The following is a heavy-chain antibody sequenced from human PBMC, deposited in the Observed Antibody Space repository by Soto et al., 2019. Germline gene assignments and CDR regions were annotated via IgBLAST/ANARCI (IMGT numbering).Heavy chain of an antibody. CDR1: GFTFGSYT. V-gene: IGHV3-23*01. CDR2: IDGSGTAT. D-gene: IGHD2-21*02. J-gene: IGHJ4*02. CDR3: AKTGPVTARIRFDY. Sequence: VQLLESGGGLGQSGGSLRLSCAGSGFTFGSYTMAWVRQAPGKGLEWVSGIDGSGTATYYAGSVKGRFTISRDNSRSTLYLQITSLRADDTGVYYCAKTGPVTARIRFDYWGQGALVTVSS.